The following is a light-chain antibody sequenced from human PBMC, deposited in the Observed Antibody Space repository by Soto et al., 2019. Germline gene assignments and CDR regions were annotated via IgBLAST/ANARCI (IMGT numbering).Light chain of an antibody. Sequence: EVALTQSPATLSVSPGASVALSCLASQGIGDTLAWNQHKPGQTPRLLIYDTSTRATGVPARFSGSRSGPEFTLTINSLQSGDFATYYCQQSETYPLTFGQGTRLEIK. CDR2: DTS. J-gene: IGKJ5*01. CDR1: QGIGDT. CDR3: QQSETYPLT. V-gene: IGKV3-15*01.